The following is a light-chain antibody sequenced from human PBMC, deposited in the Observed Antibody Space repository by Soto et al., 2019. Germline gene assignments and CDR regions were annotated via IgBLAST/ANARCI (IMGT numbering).Light chain of an antibody. CDR2: DNN. CDR1: SSNIGAGYD. Sequence: QSVLTQPPSVSGAPGQRISISCAGSSSNIGAGYDVHWYQQLPGTAPKLLIYDNNSRPSGVPDRFSGSKSGTSASLAITGLQPEDEADYYCQSYDSSLTSVSGVVFGGGTKLTVL. V-gene: IGLV1-40*01. CDR3: QSYDSSLTSVSGVV. J-gene: IGLJ2*01.